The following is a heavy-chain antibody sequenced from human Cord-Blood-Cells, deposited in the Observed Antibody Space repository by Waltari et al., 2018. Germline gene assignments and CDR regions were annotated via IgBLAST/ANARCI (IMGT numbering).Heavy chain of an antibody. D-gene: IGHD3-16*01. CDR2: IYYSGST. J-gene: IGHJ6*02. V-gene: IGHV4-39*01. Sequence: QLQLQESGPGLVKPSETLSLTCTVSGGSISSSSYYWGWIRQPPGQGLECIGSIYYSGSTYYNPSLKSRVTISVDTSKNQFSLKLSSVTAADTAVYYCARQFMITFGGVIGYYYGMDVWGQGTTVTVSS. CDR3: ARQFMITFGGVIGYYYGMDV. CDR1: GGSISSSSYY.